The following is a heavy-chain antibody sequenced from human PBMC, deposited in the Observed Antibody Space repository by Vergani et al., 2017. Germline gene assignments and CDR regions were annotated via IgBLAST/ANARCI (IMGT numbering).Heavy chain of an antibody. D-gene: IGHD4-17*01. CDR1: GGTFSSYA. Sequence: QVQLVQSGAEVKKPGSSVKVSCNASGGTFSSYAISWVRQAPGQGLEWMGGIIPIFGTANYAQKFQGRVTITADESTSTAYMGLSSLRAEDTAVYYCARFSTVTTEADYYYYMDVWGKGTTVTVSS. CDR2: IIPIFGTA. J-gene: IGHJ6*03. CDR3: ARFSTVTTEADYYYYMDV. V-gene: IGHV1-69*01.